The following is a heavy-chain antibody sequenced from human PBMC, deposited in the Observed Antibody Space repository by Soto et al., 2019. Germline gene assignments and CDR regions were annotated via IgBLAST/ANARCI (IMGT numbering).Heavy chain of an antibody. V-gene: IGHV3-30*04. CDR2: TSYDGRNN. J-gene: IGHJ4*02. CDR3: ARAGSIAARPNDY. CDR1: GFTFSYSA. D-gene: IGHD6-6*01. Sequence: QVQLVESGGGVVQPGRSLRLSCAASGFTFSYSAMHWVRQAPGKGLEWVAVTSYDGRNNYYADSVRGRFTISRDNSKNTLYLQMNSLRAEDTAVYYCARAGSIAARPNDYWGQGTLVTVSS.